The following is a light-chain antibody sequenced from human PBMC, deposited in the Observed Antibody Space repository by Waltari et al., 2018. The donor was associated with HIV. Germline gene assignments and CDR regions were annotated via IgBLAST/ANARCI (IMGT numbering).Light chain of an antibody. J-gene: IGLJ2*01. Sequence: QSALTQPAPASGSPGQSITISCTGTSSDVGGYNYVSWYQQHPGKAPKLMIYEVSNRPSGVSNRFSGSKSGNTASLTISGLQAEDEADYYCSSYTSSSTLVFGGGTKLTVL. CDR2: EVS. V-gene: IGLV2-14*01. CDR1: SSDVGGYNY. CDR3: SSYTSSSTLV.